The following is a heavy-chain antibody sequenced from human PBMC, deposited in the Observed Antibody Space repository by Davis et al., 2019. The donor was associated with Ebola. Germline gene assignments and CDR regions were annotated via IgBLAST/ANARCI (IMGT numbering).Heavy chain of an antibody. D-gene: IGHD6-19*01. CDR3: ARASFGYNSGWYADY. J-gene: IGHJ4*02. CDR1: GFILPNYA. V-gene: IGHV1-3*01. Sequence: ASVTVSCMASGFILPNYALHGVRQAPGQRREWMGWVHGGNGNTKYSQRFQGRVTITTDTSASTVYLDLTSLRSDDTAVFYCARASFGYNSGWYADYWGPGSLVTVSS. CDR2: VHGGNGNT.